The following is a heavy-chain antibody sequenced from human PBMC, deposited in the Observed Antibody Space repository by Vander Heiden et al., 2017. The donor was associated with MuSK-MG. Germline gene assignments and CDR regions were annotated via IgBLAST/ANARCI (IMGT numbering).Heavy chain of an antibody. J-gene: IGHJ4*02. Sequence: EVQLVESGGGLVQPGRSLRLSCSASGFTFVDYALHWVRQAPGKGLECVSGISWNSGSRGEADSVKGRFTISRDNAKNSLYLQMNRLRAEDTALYYGAKGAAGDEIDYWGQGTLVTVSS. D-gene: IGHD3-10*01. V-gene: IGHV3-9*01. CDR2: ISWNSGSR. CDR1: GFTFVDYA. CDR3: AKGAAGDEIDY.